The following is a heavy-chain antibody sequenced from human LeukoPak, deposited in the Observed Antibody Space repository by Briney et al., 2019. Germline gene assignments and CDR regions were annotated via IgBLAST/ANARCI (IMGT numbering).Heavy chain of an antibody. CDR1: GFTFSDYW. D-gene: IGHD4-17*01. CDR3: AVTTRSRAFDY. Sequence: PGGSLRLSCAASGFTFSDYWMSWVCQDPGKGLAWVANIRQDGGDFNYVDSVKGRFTISRDNARNSLFLQMNNLRVEDTAVYYCAVTTRSRAFDYWGQGTLVTVSS. V-gene: IGHV3-7*01. J-gene: IGHJ4*02. CDR2: IRQDGGDF.